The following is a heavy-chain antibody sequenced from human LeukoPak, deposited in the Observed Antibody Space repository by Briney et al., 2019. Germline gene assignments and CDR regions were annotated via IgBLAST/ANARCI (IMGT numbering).Heavy chain of an antibody. Sequence: GGSLRLSCSASGFTFSSYAMHWVRQAPGKGLEYVSAISSNGGSTYYADSVKGRFTISRDNSKNTLYLQMSSLRAEDTAVYYCVKPVFSLNCSSTSCYYFDYWGQGTLVTVSS. CDR2: ISSNGGST. D-gene: IGHD2-2*01. CDR1: GFTFSSYA. CDR3: VKPVFSLNCSSTSCYYFDY. J-gene: IGHJ4*02. V-gene: IGHV3-64D*06.